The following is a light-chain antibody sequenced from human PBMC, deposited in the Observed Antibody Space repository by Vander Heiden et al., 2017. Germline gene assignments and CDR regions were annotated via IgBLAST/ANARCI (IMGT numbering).Light chain of an antibody. CDR3: QAWDSSTAGV. CDR1: QLGDKY. Sequence: SYAVTQPPSVSVSPGQPATITCSGDQLGDKYACWYQQKPGQSPILVIYQDSKRPSVNPARFSGSNSGNTATLTISETQDMDEADYYCQAWDSSTAGVFGTGTKVTVL. J-gene: IGLJ1*01. CDR2: QDS. V-gene: IGLV3-1*01.